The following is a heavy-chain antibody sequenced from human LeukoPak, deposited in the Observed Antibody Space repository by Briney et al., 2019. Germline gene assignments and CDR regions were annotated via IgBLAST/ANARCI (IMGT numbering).Heavy chain of an antibody. J-gene: IGHJ1*01. CDR3: ARDSPARGDPPPH. CDR2: MNPNSGNT. D-gene: IGHD3-10*01. CDR1: GYTFTSYD. V-gene: IGHV1-8*01. Sequence: GASVKVSCKASGYTFTSYDINWVRQATGQGLEWMGWMNPNSGNTGYAQKLQDRVTMTRNTSISTAYMELSSLRSEDTAVYYCARDSPARGDPPPHWGQGTLVTVSS.